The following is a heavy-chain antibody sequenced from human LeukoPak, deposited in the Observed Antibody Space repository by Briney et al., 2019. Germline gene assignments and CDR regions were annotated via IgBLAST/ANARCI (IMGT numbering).Heavy chain of an antibody. D-gene: IGHD5-18*01. J-gene: IGHJ4*02. Sequence: PSEILSLTCAVHGGAFSGYYWSWIRQPPGKGLEWIGEINHSGSTNYNPSLKSRVTISVDTSKNQFSLKLSSVTAADTAVYYCARPRGYSYGWVGYFDYWGQGTLVTVSS. CDR1: GGAFSGYY. CDR3: ARPRGYSYGWVGYFDY. CDR2: INHSGST. V-gene: IGHV4-34*01.